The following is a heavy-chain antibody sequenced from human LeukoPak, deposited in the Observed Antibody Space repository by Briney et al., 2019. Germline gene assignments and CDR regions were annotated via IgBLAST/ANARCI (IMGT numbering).Heavy chain of an antibody. CDR1: GFTFSSYE. CDR2: ISSSGSTI. J-gene: IGHJ4*02. Sequence: GGSLRLSCAASGFTFSSYEMNWVRQAPGKGLEWVSYISSSGSTIYYADSVKGRFTISRDNAKNSLYLQMNSLRAEDTAVYYCAKSSSWYPFDYWGQGTLVTVSS. CDR3: AKSSSWYPFDY. D-gene: IGHD6-13*01. V-gene: IGHV3-48*03.